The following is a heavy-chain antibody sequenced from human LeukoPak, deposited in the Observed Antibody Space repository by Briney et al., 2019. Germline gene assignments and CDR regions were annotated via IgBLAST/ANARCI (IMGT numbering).Heavy chain of an antibody. CDR1: GFTFTNNF. CDR3: VREGFYFFDF. V-gene: IGHV3-7*01. Sequence: PGGSLRLSCAASGFTFTNNFMSWVRQVPGKGLEWVANIKQGGSETTYADSVRGRFTIFRDNAKDSVYLQMNSLRAEDSATYYCVREGFYFFDFWGQGTLVTVSS. CDR2: IKQGGSET. J-gene: IGHJ4*01.